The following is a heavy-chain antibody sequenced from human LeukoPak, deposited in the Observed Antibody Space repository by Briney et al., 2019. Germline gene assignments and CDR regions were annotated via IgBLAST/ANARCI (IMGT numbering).Heavy chain of an antibody. CDR1: GFTVSSNY. J-gene: IGHJ4*02. D-gene: IGHD6-13*01. CDR3: ATSRSGIAAPTLGY. Sequence: GGSLRLSCAASGFTVSSNYMSWVRQAPGKGLEWVSVIYSGGSTYYADSVKGRFTISRDNSKNTLYLQMNSLRAEDTAVYYCATSRSGIAAPTLGYWGQGTLVTVSS. V-gene: IGHV3-53*01. CDR2: IYSGGST.